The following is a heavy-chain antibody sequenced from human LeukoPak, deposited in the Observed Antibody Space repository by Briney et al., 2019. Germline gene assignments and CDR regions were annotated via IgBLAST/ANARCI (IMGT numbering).Heavy chain of an antibody. CDR1: GFTFDDYA. J-gene: IGHJ4*02. CDR2: ISWNSGSI. Sequence: GGSLRLSCAVSGFTFDDYAMHWVRQGPGKGLEWVSGISWNSGSIGYADSVKGRFTISRDNARNSLHLQMNSLRAEDTAVYYCAKGGGRTKWGQGTLVTVSS. V-gene: IGHV3-9*01. D-gene: IGHD2-2*01. CDR3: AKGGGRTK.